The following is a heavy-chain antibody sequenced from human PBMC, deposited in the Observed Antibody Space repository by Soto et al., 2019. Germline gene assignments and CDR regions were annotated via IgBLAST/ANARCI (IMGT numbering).Heavy chain of an antibody. CDR3: ARGYCSGGSCYSYYYYYMDV. V-gene: IGHV6-1*01. Sequence: KQSQTLSLTCAISGDSVSSNSAAWNWIRQSPSRGLEWLGRTYYRSKWHNDYAVSVKSRITINPDTSKNQFSLQLNSVTPEDTAVYYCARGYCSGGSCYSYYYYYMDVWGKGTTVTVSS. D-gene: IGHD2-15*01. CDR1: GDSVSSNSAA. J-gene: IGHJ6*03. CDR2: TYYRSKWHN.